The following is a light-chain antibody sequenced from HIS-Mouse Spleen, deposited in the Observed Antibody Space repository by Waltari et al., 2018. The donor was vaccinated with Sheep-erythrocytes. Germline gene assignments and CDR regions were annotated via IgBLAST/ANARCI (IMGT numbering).Light chain of an antibody. CDR1: QSISSY. CDR3: QQSYSTPPLT. CDR2: AAS. J-gene: IGKJ4*01. Sequence: DIQMTQSPSSLSASAGDRVTITCRASQSISSYLNWYQQKPGKAPKLLIYAASSLQSGVPSRFSDSGSGTDFTLTISSLQPEDFATYYCQQSYSTPPLTFGGGTKVEIK. V-gene: IGKV1-39*01.